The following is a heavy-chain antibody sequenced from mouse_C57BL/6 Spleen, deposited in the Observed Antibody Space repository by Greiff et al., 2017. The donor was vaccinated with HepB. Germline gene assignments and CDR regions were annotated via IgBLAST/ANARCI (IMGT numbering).Heavy chain of an antibody. Sequence: EVQGVESGPGLAKPSQTLSLTCSVTGYSITSDYWNWFRKFPGNKLEYMGYISYSGSTYYNPSLKSRISITRDTSKNQYYLQLNSVTTEDTATYYCARWHYGSSFDYWGQGTTLTVSS. CDR1: GYSITSDY. CDR2: ISYSGST. V-gene: IGHV3-8*01. J-gene: IGHJ2*01. D-gene: IGHD1-1*01. CDR3: ARWHYGSSFDY.